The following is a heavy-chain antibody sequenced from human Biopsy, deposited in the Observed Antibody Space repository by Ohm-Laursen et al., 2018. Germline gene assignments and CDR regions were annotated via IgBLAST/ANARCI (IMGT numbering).Heavy chain of an antibody. J-gene: IGHJ2*01. CDR2: ISYDGSGE. Sequence: SLRLSCAASGSTFTRYAMHWVRQAPGRGLEWVAVISYDGSGEYYADSLQGRFIISRDNPKNTVDLQMNSLRAEDTAVYFCARDGKRWDYSTFFSWHFDLWGRGTLVTVSS. V-gene: IGHV3-30*03. CDR1: GSTFTRYA. CDR3: ARDGKRWDYSTFFSWHFDL. D-gene: IGHD4-11*01.